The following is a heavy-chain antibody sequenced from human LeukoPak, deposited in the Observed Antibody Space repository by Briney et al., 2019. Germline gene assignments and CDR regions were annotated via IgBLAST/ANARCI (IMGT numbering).Heavy chain of an antibody. CDR1: GGSVSSGSYY. D-gene: IGHD2-15*01. Sequence: SETLSLTCTVSGGSVSSGSYYWNWIRQPPGKGLEWIGYINYSGSTNYNPSLKSRVTISVDTSKNQFSLKLSSVTAADTAVYYCARDLDLGAATSGMDVWGQGTPVTVSS. J-gene: IGHJ6*02. CDR3: ARDLDLGAATSGMDV. CDR2: INYSGST. V-gene: IGHV4-61*01.